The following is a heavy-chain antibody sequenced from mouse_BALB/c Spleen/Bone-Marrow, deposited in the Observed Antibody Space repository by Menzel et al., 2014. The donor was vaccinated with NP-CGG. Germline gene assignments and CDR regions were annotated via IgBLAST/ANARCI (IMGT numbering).Heavy chain of an antibody. J-gene: IGHJ2*01. V-gene: IGHV7-3*02. Sequence: EVKLEESGGGLVQPGGSLRLSCATSGFTFTDYYMSWVRQPPGKALEWLGFIRNKANGYTTEYSASVKGRFTISRDNSQSILYLQMNTLRAEDNATYYCARDGYDDYWGQGTTLTVSS. CDR2: IRNKANGYTT. CDR3: ARDGYDDY. D-gene: IGHD2-2*01. CDR1: GFTFTDYY.